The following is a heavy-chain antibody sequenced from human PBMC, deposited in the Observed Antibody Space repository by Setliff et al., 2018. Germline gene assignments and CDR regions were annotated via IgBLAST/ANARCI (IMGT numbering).Heavy chain of an antibody. CDR1: GFTFSTYR. V-gene: IGHV3-33*08. CDR2: IWGDGVNK. D-gene: IGHD2-15*01. Sequence: GGSLRLSCAASGFTFSTYRMHWVRQAPGKGLEWVAVIWGDGVNKFHADSVKGRFTISRDNSKNTLYLQMNSLRPEDTAVYYCARTCSGSGCYAGPESWGQGTPVTVSS. CDR3: ARTCSGSGCYAGPES. J-gene: IGHJ5*02.